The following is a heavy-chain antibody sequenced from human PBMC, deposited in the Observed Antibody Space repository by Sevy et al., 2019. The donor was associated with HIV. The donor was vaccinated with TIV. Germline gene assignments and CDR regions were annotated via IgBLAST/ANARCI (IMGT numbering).Heavy chain of an antibody. Sequence: GGSLRLSCTASGFTFTSYEMNWVRQAPGKGLEWVSSIISSAKSIYYADSVKGRFTVSRDNAKNSLFLQMNSLRAEDTAIYYRARGPHYYYDSTSFFEYWGQGTLVTVSS. V-gene: IGHV3-48*03. J-gene: IGHJ4*02. CDR2: IISSAKSI. CDR3: ARGPHYYYDSTSFFEY. D-gene: IGHD3-22*01. CDR1: GFTFTSYE.